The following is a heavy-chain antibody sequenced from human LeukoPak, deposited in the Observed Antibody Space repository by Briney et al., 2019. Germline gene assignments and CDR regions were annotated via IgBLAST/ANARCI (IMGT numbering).Heavy chain of an antibody. V-gene: IGHV3-23*01. CDR1: GFTFSSYG. Sequence: GGTLRLSCAASGFTFSSYGMSWVRQAPGKGVEWVSAIGGSGGGTYYAESVKGRFIISRDTSKNTLFLQMNSLRAEDTALYYCARNDFGSGWLGDYWGQGTLVTVFS. J-gene: IGHJ4*02. D-gene: IGHD6-19*01. CDR2: IGGSGGGT. CDR3: ARNDFGSGWLGDY.